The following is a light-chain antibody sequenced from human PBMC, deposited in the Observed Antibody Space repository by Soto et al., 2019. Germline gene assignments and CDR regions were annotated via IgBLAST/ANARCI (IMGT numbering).Light chain of an antibody. CDR3: QQYYSTPRT. Sequence: EIVLTHSPGTLSLSPWERATLSCRASQSVSSNVAWYQQKPGPAPRLLMYGASTRATGIPARVSGSGSGTDFTLTISSLQAEDVAVYYCQQYYSTPRTFGHGTKVDIK. J-gene: IGKJ1*01. CDR1: QSVSSN. CDR2: GAS. V-gene: IGKV3-15*01.